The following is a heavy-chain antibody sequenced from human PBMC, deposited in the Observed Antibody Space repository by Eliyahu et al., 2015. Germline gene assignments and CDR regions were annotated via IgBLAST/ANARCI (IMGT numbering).Heavy chain of an antibody. CDR3: ARSSMIGRSNDY. CDR2: INHSGST. CDR1: GGSFSGYY. J-gene: IGHJ4*02. V-gene: IGHV4-34*01. D-gene: IGHD3-22*01. Sequence: QVQLQQWGAGLLKPSETLSLTCAVYGGSFSGYYWSWIRQPPGKGLEWIGEINHSGSTNYNPSLKSRVTISVDTSKNQFSLKLSSVTAADTAVYYCARSSMIGRSNDYWGQGTLVTVSS.